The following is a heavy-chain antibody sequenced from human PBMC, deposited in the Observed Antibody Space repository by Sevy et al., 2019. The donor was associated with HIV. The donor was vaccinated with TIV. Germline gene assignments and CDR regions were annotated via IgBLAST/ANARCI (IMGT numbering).Heavy chain of an antibody. CDR3: AKDGGVPYYESLTGYAHADY. V-gene: IGHV3-30*18. Sequence: GGSLRLSCAASGITFSSYGMHWVRQAPGKGLEWVALILSAGSNKYYADSVKGRFTIFRDNSKNTLYLQMNSLRAEDTAVYYCAKDGGVPYYESLTGYAHADYWGQGTLVTVSS. CDR1: GITFSSYG. J-gene: IGHJ4*02. CDR2: ILSAGSNK. D-gene: IGHD3-9*01.